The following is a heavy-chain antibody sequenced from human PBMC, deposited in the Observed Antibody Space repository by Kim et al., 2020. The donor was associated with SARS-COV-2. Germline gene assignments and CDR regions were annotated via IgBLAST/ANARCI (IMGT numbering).Heavy chain of an antibody. J-gene: IGHJ4*02. D-gene: IGHD6-19*01. Sequence: GGSLRLSCAASGFTFSSYSMNWVRQAPGKGLEWVSSISSSSSYIYYADSVKGRFTISRDNAKNSLYLQMNSLRAEDTAVYYCARALSSVAGTPFFDYWGQGTLVTVSS. CDR2: ISSSSSYI. V-gene: IGHV3-21*01. CDR3: ARALSSVAGTPFFDY. CDR1: GFTFSSYS.